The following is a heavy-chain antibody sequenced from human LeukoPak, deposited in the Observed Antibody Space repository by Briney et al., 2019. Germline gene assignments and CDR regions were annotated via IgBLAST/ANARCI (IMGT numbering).Heavy chain of an antibody. J-gene: IGHJ4*02. V-gene: IGHV4-31*03. D-gene: IGHD3-22*01. Sequence: PSQTLSLTCTVSVASISSGGYYGSWVRQYPGKGLEGIGDICYSGGTYYNPSLKSRVTISVDTSKNQFSLKLSSVTAADTAVYYCARGCYYYDSSASEVYFDYWGQGTLVTVSS. CDR1: VASISSGGYY. CDR3: ARGCYYYDSSASEVYFDY. CDR2: ICYSGGT.